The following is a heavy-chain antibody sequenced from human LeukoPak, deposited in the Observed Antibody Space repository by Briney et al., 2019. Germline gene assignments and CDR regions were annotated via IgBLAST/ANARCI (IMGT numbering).Heavy chain of an antibody. D-gene: IGHD3-10*01. CDR1: GGSISSSSYY. CDR2: IYYSGST. V-gene: IGHV4-39*01. CDR3: ARVDGSGSYTPEGFDY. Sequence: SETLSLTCTVSGGSISSSSYYWGWIRQPPGTGLEWIGSIYYSGSTYYNPSLKSRVTISVDTSKNQFSLKLSSVTAADTAVYYCARVDGSGSYTPEGFDYWGQGTLVTVSS. J-gene: IGHJ4*02.